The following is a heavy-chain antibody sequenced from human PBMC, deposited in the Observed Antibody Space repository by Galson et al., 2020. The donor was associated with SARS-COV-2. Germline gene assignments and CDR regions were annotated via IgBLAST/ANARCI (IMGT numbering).Heavy chain of an antibody. CDR1: GYTFTSYG. CDR2: ISAYNGNT. D-gene: IGHD2-2*01. J-gene: IGHJ3*02. CDR3: ARDSPLDIVVVPAAKEAFDI. Sequence: ASVKVSCKASGYTFTSYGISWVRQAPGQGLEWMGWISAYNGNTNYAQKLQGRVTMTTDTSTSTAYMELRSLRSDDTAVYYCARDSPLDIVVVPAAKEAFDIWGQGTMVTVSS. V-gene: IGHV1-18*04.